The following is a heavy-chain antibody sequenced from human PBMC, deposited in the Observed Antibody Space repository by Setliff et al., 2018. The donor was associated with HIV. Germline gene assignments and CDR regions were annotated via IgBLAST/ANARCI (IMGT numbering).Heavy chain of an antibody. V-gene: IGHV4-31*03. Sequence: KSSETLSLTCTVSGGSISSGGYYWSWIRQHPGKGLEWIGYIYYSGSTYYNPSLESRVTISVDTSKNQFSLKLSSVTAADTAMYFCARESRNDFWSGYYRTFDIWGQGTMVTVS. D-gene: IGHD3-3*01. CDR3: ARESRNDFWSGYYRTFDI. J-gene: IGHJ3*02. CDR1: GGSISSGGYY. CDR2: IYYSGST.